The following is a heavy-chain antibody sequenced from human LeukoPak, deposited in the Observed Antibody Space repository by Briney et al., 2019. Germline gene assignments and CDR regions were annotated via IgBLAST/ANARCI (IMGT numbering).Heavy chain of an antibody. CDR3: ARGPWELRDY. V-gene: IGHV4-39*07. CDR2: IYYSGST. CDR1: GGSISSSSYY. D-gene: IGHD1-26*01. J-gene: IGHJ4*02. Sequence: SETLSLTCAVSGGSISSSSYYWGWIRQPPGKGLEWIGSIYYSGSTYYNPSLKSRVTITVDTSKNQFSLKLSSVTAADTAVYYCARGPWELRDYWGQGTLVTVSS.